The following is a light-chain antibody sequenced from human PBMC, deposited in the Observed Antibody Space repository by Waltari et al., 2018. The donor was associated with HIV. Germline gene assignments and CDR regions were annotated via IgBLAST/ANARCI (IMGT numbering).Light chain of an antibody. CDR2: SNN. Sequence: QSVLPPPPSAPGSTGQSVPLSSPGTSSNIGTTSVYWYQQFPGTAPQLLIYSNNKLPSGVPDRFSGSKSGTSPSLAISGLRSDDEADYYCAAWDDTLTVVFGGGTKLTVL. V-gene: IGLV1-47*01. CDR1: SSNIGTTS. J-gene: IGLJ2*01. CDR3: AAWDDTLTVV.